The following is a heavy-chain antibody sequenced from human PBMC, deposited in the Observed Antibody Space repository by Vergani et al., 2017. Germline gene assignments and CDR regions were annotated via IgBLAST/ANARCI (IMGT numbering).Heavy chain of an antibody. CDR3: ARESQLVSGY. Sequence: QVQLQQWGAGLLKPSETLSLTCAVYGGSFSGYYWSWIRQPPGKGLEWIGEINHSGSTNYNPSLKSRVTISVDTSKNQFSLKLSSVTAADTAVYYCARESQLVSGYWGQGTLVTVSS. J-gene: IGHJ4*02. V-gene: IGHV4-34*01. D-gene: IGHD6-6*01. CDR1: GGSFSGYY. CDR2: INHSGST.